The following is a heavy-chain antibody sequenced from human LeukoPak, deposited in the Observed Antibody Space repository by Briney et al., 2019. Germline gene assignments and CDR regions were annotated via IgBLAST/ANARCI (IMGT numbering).Heavy chain of an antibody. CDR2: ISAYNGNT. V-gene: IGHV1-18*01. J-gene: IGHJ6*03. Sequence: ASVKVSCKASGYTFTSYGISWVRQAPGQGLEWVGWISAYNGNTNYAQKFQGRVTMTTDTSTSTAYMELRSLRSDDTAVYYCARVAVWGYDFWSGYYLDYYYYMDVWGKGTTVTVSS. D-gene: IGHD3-3*01. CDR1: GYTFTSYG. CDR3: ARVAVWGYDFWSGYYLDYYYYMDV.